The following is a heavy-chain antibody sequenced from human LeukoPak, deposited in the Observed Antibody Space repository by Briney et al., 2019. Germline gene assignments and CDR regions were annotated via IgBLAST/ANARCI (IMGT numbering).Heavy chain of an antibody. CDR3: TRFNRDPYGMDV. CDR1: GFTFSGSA. Sequence: GGSLRLSCAASGFTFSGSAIHWVRQASGKGLEWVGRIRSKTNSYATAYAASVQGRFIISRDDSKNTVYLQMNSLKTEDTAVYYCTRFNRDPYGMDVWGQGTTVTVSS. J-gene: IGHJ6*02. V-gene: IGHV3-73*01. D-gene: IGHD3-10*01. CDR2: IRSKTNSYAT.